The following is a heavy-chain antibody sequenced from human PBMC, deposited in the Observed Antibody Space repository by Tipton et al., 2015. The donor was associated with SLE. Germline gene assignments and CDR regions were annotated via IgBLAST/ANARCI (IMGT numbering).Heavy chain of an antibody. CDR3: ARARVPYSSSAFRH. Sequence: TLSLTCTVSGGSISSGSYYWSWIRQPPGKGLEWIGEINHSGSTNYNPSLKSRVTISVDTSKNQFSLKLSSVTAADTAVYYCARARVPYSSSAFRHWGQGTLVTVSS. D-gene: IGHD6-13*01. CDR2: INHSGST. J-gene: IGHJ1*01. CDR1: GGSISSGSYY. V-gene: IGHV4-39*07.